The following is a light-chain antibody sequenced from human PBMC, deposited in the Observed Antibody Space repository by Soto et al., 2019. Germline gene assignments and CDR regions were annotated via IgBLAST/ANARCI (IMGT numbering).Light chain of an antibody. J-gene: IGKJ1*01. CDR2: GAS. Sequence: EIVMTQAPGTLARSAGDTAILSCRASQSLGSDLAWYQQKPGQAPRLLIFGASARPTGIPARISGSGSGTEFTLTISSLRSEDFAVYFCQQYYNCPRTFGQGTKVDIK. V-gene: IGKV3-15*01. CDR1: QSLGSD. CDR3: QQYYNCPRT.